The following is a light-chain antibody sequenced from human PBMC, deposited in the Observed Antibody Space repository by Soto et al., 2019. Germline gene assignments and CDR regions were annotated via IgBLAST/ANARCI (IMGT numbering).Light chain of an antibody. CDR1: SSDIGGYNH. Sequence: QSALTQPTSVSGSPGQSITISCTGASSDIGGYNHVSWDQQHPGKVPRLIIYDVDNRPLGVSNRFSGSQSGNMASLTISGLQAEDEAEYYCCAYTATTTLTWVFGGGTKLTVL. CDR2: DVD. V-gene: IGLV2-14*03. J-gene: IGLJ3*02. CDR3: CAYTATTTLTWV.